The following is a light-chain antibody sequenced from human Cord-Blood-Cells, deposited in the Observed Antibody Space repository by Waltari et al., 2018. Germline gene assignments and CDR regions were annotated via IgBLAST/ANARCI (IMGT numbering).Light chain of an antibody. CDR1: QSISSY. J-gene: IGKJ1*01. V-gene: IGKV1-39*01. CDR2: AAS. Sequence: DIQMTQSPSSLSASLGVRVTITCRASQSISSYLNWYQQKPGKAPKLLIYAASSLQSGVPSRFSGSGSGTDFTLTISSLQPEDFATYYCQQSYSTPWTFGQGTKVEIK. CDR3: QQSYSTPWT.